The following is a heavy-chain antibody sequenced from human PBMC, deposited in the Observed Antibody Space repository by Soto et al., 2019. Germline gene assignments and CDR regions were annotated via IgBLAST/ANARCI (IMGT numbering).Heavy chain of an antibody. V-gene: IGHV3-23*01. CDR2: ISGSGDST. J-gene: IGHJ4*02. CDR1: GFTFSSYA. Sequence: EVQLLESGGGLVQPGGSLRLSCAASGFTFSSYAMSWVRQAPGKGLEWVSVISGSGDSTYYADSVKGRFTISRDNSKNTLYMQMNSLRAEDTAVYYCARRTSGWYLDYWGQGTLVTVS. D-gene: IGHD6-19*01. CDR3: ARRTSGWYLDY.